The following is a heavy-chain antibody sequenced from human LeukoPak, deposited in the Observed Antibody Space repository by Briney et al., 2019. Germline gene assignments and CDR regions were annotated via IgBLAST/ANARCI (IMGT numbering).Heavy chain of an antibody. J-gene: IGHJ4*02. Sequence: ASVKVSCKASGYTFTSYDINWVRQATGQGLEWMGWMNPNSGNTGYAQKFKGRVTMTRNTSISTAYMELNSLRSEDTAVYYCARFPYNWNDWGQGTLVTVSS. CDR2: MNPNSGNT. CDR3: ARFPYNWND. CDR1: GYTFTSYD. D-gene: IGHD1-1*01. V-gene: IGHV1-8*01.